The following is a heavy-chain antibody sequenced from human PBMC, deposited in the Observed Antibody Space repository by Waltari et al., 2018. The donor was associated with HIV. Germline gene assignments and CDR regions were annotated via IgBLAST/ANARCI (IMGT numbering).Heavy chain of an antibody. CDR1: GFSFSSYS. J-gene: IGHJ4*02. V-gene: IGHV3-48*01. Sequence: EVQLVESGGGLVQPGGSLRLSCTASGFSFSSYSMYWVRQAPGNRVGWVSYISTVISAIFYADSVKGRFTISRDTAKNSLYLQMNSLRAEDTAVYYCARDRTRYYFDSWGQGTLVTVSS. CDR3: ARDRTRYYFDS. D-gene: IGHD6-6*01. CDR2: ISTVISAI.